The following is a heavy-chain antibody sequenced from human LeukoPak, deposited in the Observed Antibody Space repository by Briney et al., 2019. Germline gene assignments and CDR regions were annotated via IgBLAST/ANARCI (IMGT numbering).Heavy chain of an antibody. J-gene: IGHJ5*02. CDR3: ARDDDNRIGFDP. V-gene: IGHV3-66*01. CDR2: IYSGGNT. CDR1: GFTVSTNH. Sequence: GGSLRLSCAASGFTVSTNHMNWVRQAPGKGLEWVSVIYSGGNTYYADSVKGRFNISRDNSEHTVHLQMNSLTAADTALYYCARDDDNRIGFDPWGQGTLVTVSS. D-gene: IGHD1-14*01.